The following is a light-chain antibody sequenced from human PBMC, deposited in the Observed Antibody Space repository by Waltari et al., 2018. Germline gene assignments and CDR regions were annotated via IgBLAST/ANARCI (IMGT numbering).Light chain of an antibody. J-gene: IGLJ1*01. CDR3: SSYTSSNTYL. V-gene: IGLV2-18*02. CDR2: EVT. CDR1: SSDVGFYNR. Sequence: QSALTQPPSVSGSPGQSVTISCTGTSSDVGFYNRVSWYQQSPGTAPKLMIYEVTNRPSGVPDRFSGSKSGDTASLTISGLQAEYEADYYCSSYTSSNTYLFGTGTKVTVL.